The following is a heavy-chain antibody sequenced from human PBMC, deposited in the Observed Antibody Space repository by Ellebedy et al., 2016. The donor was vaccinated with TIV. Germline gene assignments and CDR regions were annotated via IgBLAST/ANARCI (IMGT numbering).Heavy chain of an antibody. Sequence: PGGSLRLSCAASGFTFRNHAMHWIRQPPGKGLEWVTFISYDGSKKTYADSVKGRFAISRDSSRNSLDLEMNSVRLEDTAVYYCARDPGDNTGMGYFDHWGQGVLVTVSS. J-gene: IGHJ4*02. CDR1: GFTFRNHA. D-gene: IGHD3-16*01. CDR3: ARDPGDNTGMGYFDH. CDR2: ISYDGSKK. V-gene: IGHV3-30*09.